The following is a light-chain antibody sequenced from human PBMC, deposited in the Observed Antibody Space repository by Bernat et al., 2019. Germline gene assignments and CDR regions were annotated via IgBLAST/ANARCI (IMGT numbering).Light chain of an antibody. V-gene: IGKV3-11*01. CDR3: QQRRHWPPIFT. CDR1: QSVSSY. J-gene: IGKJ3*01. CDR2: DAS. Sequence: EIVLTQSPATLSLSPGERATLSCRASQSVSSYLAWYQQKPGQAPRLLIYDASNRATGIPARFSGSGSGTDFTLTISSLEPEDFAVYYCQQRRHWPPIFTFGPGTSGYQT.